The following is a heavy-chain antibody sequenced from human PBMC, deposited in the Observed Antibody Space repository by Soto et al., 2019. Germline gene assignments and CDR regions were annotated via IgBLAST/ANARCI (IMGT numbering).Heavy chain of an antibody. Sequence: QVQLQESGPGLVKPSQTLSLTCTVSGGSISSGDYYWSWIRQPPGKGLEWIGYIYYSGSTYYNPSLKSRVNISVDTSEHQFSLKLRAVTAADTAVYYCARGYCSGGSCLLPHYGMDVWGQGTTVTVSS. V-gene: IGHV4-30-4*01. D-gene: IGHD2-15*01. J-gene: IGHJ6*02. CDR2: IYYSGST. CDR3: ARGYCSGGSCLLPHYGMDV. CDR1: GGSISSGDYY.